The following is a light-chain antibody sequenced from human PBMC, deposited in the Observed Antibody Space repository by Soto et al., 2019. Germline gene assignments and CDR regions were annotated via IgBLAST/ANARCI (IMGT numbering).Light chain of an antibody. CDR2: QDN. CDR1: KLGDKY. J-gene: IGLJ2*01. Sequence: SSELAQPPSVSVSPGQTAIITCSGDKLGDKYACWYQQKPGQSPVLVIYQDNKRPSGIPERFSGSNSGNTAALTISGTQAMDEADYYCQTWDSGTAVFGGGTKVTVL. CDR3: QTWDSGTAV. V-gene: IGLV3-1*01.